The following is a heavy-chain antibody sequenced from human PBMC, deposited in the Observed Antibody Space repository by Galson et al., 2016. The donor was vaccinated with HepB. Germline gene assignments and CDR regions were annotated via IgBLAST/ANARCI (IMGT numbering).Heavy chain of an antibody. V-gene: IGHV3-7*04. CDR3: ARGRSSRERGWYWFDP. Sequence: SLRLSCADSEITFRTFWMSWVRQAPGKGLEWVANINQDGSEKSHVDSVKGRFTISRDNAEKSLLLQMNSLRAEDTAVYFCARGRSSRERGWYWFDPWGQGTLVTVSS. CDR2: INQDGSEK. J-gene: IGHJ5*02. CDR1: EITFRTFW. D-gene: IGHD6-19*01.